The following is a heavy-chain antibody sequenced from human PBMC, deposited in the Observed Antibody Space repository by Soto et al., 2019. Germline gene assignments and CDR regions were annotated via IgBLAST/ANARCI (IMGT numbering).Heavy chain of an antibody. Sequence: PGGSLRLSCAASGFTFNSYSMNWVRQAPGKGLEWVSYISGSSSTIYYADSVKGRFTISRDNAKNSLYLQMNSLRAEDTAVYYCARALWDDGSGGNYYWGQGTLVTVSS. D-gene: IGHD3-22*01. CDR2: ISGSSSTI. V-gene: IGHV3-48*01. CDR3: ARALWDDGSGGNYY. J-gene: IGHJ4*02. CDR1: GFTFNSYS.